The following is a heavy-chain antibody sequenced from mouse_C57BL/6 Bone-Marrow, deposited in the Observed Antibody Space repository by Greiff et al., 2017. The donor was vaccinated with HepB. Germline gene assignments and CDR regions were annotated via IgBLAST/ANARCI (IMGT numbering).Heavy chain of an antibody. Sequence: QVQLKQPGAELVRPGTSVKLSCKASGYTFTSYWMHWVKQRPGQGLEWIGVIDPSDSYTNYNQKFKGKATLTVDTSSSTAYMQLSSLTSEDSAVYYCARHNWDVWYFDVWGTGTTVTVSS. CDR1: GYTFTSYW. D-gene: IGHD4-1*01. CDR2: IDPSDSYT. V-gene: IGHV1-59*01. J-gene: IGHJ1*03. CDR3: ARHNWDVWYFDV.